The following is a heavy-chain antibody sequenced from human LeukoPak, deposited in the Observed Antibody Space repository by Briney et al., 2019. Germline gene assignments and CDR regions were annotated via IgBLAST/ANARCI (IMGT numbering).Heavy chain of an antibody. D-gene: IGHD2-15*01. V-gene: IGHV4-59*01. J-gene: IGHJ4*02. CDR3: ARSKGNYCSGGTCPGRLFDC. Sequence: SETLSLTCTVSGGAISSYYWSWIRQPPGKGLEWIGYIDYSGSTNYNPSLKSRVTISVDTSKNQFSLKLSSVTAADTAVYYCARSKGNYCSGGTCPGRLFDCWGQGTLVTVSS. CDR1: GGAISSYY. CDR2: IDYSGST.